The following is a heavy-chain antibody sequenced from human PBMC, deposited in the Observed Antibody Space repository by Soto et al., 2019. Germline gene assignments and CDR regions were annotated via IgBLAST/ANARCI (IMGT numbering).Heavy chain of an antibody. V-gene: IGHV4-30-2*01. CDR1: GGSISSAGFS. CDR3: ARDWGYCSSSSCREPAFDV. Sequence: SETLSLTCAVSGGSISSAGFSWNWIRQPPGKGLEWVGYVYHSGTTSYNPSLKSRVTILPDRSKNQFSLTLNSVTAADTAVYYCARDWGYCSSSSCREPAFDVWGQGTVVTVSS. J-gene: IGHJ3*01. CDR2: VYHSGTT. D-gene: IGHD2-2*01.